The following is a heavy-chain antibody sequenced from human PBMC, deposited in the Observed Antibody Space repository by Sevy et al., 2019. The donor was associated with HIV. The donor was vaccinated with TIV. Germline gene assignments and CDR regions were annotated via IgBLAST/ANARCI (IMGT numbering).Heavy chain of an antibody. CDR3: AKENIPHYYGSGSSN. CDR1: GFTFSNYG. D-gene: IGHD3-10*01. V-gene: IGHV3-30*18. CDR2: ISDDGSNK. J-gene: IGHJ1*01. Sequence: GGSLRLSCAASGFTFSNYGVLWVRQAPGKGLEWVAFISDDGSNKYYEDSVKGRFTISRDNSKYTLFLQMNRLRAEDTAVYYCAKENIPHYYGSGSSNWGQGTLVTVSS.